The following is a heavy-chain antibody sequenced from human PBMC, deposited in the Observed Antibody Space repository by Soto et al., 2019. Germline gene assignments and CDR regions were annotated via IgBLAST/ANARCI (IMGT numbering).Heavy chain of an antibody. D-gene: IGHD3-16*01. CDR2: ISSSSSYI. CDR1: GFTFSSYS. CDR3: AREPGLGEMRDAFDI. V-gene: IGHV3-21*01. Sequence: ESGGGLVKPGGSLRLSCAASGFTFSSYSMNWVRQAPGKGLEWVSSISSSSSYIYYADSVKGRFTISRDNAKNSLYLQMNSLRAEDTAVNYCAREPGLGEMRDAFDIWGQGTMVTVSS. J-gene: IGHJ3*02.